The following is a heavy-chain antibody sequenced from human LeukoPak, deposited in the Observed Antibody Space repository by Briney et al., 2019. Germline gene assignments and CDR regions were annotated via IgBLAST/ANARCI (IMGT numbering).Heavy chain of an antibody. CDR1: GFTFDDYA. CDR2: ISWDGGST. V-gene: IGHV3-43D*03. J-gene: IGHJ3*02. CDR3: AKDIGTMILRYAFDI. D-gene: IGHD3-22*01. Sequence: GGSLRLSCAASGFTFDDYAMHWVRQAPGKGLEWVSLISWDGGSTYYADSVKGRFTISRDNSKNSLYLQMNSLRAEDTALYYCAKDIGTMILRYAFDIWGQGTMVTVSS.